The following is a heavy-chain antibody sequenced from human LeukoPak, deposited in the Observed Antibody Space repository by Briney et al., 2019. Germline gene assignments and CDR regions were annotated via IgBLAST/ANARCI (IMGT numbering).Heavy chain of an antibody. Sequence: SETLSLTCAVYGGSFSGYYWSWIRQPPGKGLEWIGEINHSGSTNYNPSLKSRVTIPVDTSKNQFSLKLSSVTAADTAVYYCARHARRVVVAATTLGFDYWGQGTLVTVSS. D-gene: IGHD2-15*01. CDR2: INHSGST. CDR1: GGSFSGYY. J-gene: IGHJ4*02. V-gene: IGHV4-34*01. CDR3: ARHARRVVVAATTLGFDY.